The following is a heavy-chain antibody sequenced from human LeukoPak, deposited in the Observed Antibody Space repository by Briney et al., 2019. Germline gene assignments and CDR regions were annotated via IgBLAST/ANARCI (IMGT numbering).Heavy chain of an antibody. CDR1: GFTFSSYA. Sequence: GGSLRLSCAASGFTFSSYAMSWVRQAPGKGLEWVSAISGSGGSTYYANSVKGRFTISRDNSKNTLYLQMNSLRAEDTAVYYCAHAIVVVDFDYWGQGTLVTVSS. CDR3: AHAIVVVDFDY. J-gene: IGHJ4*02. V-gene: IGHV3-23*01. D-gene: IGHD3-22*01. CDR2: ISGSGGST.